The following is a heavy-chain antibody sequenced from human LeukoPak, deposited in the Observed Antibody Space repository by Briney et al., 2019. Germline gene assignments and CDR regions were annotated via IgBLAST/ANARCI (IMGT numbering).Heavy chain of an antibody. J-gene: IGHJ5*02. Sequence: ASVKVSCKASAYTFTSYAINWVRQAPGQGLEWMGCINTKTGNPRYAKGFTGRFVFSVDTAVNTAYLQIYSLKTEDTAVYYCARGYGSGIADDNNWFDPWGQGTLVTVSS. CDR1: AYTFTSYA. D-gene: IGHD3-10*01. CDR3: ARGYGSGIADDNNWFDP. V-gene: IGHV7-4-1*01. CDR2: INTKTGNP.